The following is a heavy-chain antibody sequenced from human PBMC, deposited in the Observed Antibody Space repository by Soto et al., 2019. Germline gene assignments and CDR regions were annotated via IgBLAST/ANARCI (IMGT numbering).Heavy chain of an antibody. D-gene: IGHD6-13*01. V-gene: IGHV4-34*01. Sequence: SETLSLTCAVYGGSFSGYYWSWIRQPPGKGLEWIGEINHSGSTNYNPSLKSRVTISVDTSKNQFSLKLSSVTAADTAVYYCAREKPYSSSWDHDYWGKGTLVTVSS. J-gene: IGHJ4*02. CDR3: AREKPYSSSWDHDY. CDR1: GGSFSGYY. CDR2: INHSGST.